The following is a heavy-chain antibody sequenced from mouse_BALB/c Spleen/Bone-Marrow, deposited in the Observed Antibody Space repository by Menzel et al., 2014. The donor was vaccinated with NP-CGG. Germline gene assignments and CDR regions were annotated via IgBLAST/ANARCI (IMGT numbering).Heavy chain of an antibody. D-gene: IGHD2-1*01. J-gene: IGHJ3*01. V-gene: IGHV1S127*01. CDR1: GYSFTSYW. CDR3: ASPSDGNPFAY. Sequence: QVQLQQPGPQLVRPGASVKISCKASGYSFTSYWMHWVKQRPGQGLEWIGMIDPSDSETRLNQKFKDKATLTVDKSSSTAYMQLSSPTSEDPAVYYCASPSDGNPFAYWGQGTLVTVSA. CDR2: IDPSDSET.